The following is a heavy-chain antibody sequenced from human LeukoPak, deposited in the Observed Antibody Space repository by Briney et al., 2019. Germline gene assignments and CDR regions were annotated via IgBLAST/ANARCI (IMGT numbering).Heavy chain of an antibody. CDR1: GFTFSSYS. D-gene: IGHD3-22*01. Sequence: SLRLSCAASGFTFSSYSMHWVRQAPGKGLEWVAVVSYDGSSKYYADSVKGRFTISRDNSKNTLYLQMNSLRDEDTAVYYCARDPIVVLKTFYFDYWGQGTLVTVSS. V-gene: IGHV3-30-3*01. CDR3: ARDPIVVLKTFYFDY. CDR2: VSYDGSSK. J-gene: IGHJ4*02.